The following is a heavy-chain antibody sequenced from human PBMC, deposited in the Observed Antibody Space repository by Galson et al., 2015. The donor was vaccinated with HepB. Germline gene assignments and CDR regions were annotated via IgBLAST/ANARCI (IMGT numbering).Heavy chain of an antibody. CDR1: GFSLSTSGVG. D-gene: IGHD6-13*01. Sequence: PALVKPTQTLTLTCTFSGFSLSTSGVGVGWIRQPPGKALEWLALIYWDDDKRYSPSLKSRLTITKDTSKNQVVLTMTNMDPVDTATYYYAHSGGHSSSWYVDYWGQGTLVTVSS. J-gene: IGHJ4*02. CDR3: AHSGGHSSSWYVDY. V-gene: IGHV2-5*02. CDR2: IYWDDDK.